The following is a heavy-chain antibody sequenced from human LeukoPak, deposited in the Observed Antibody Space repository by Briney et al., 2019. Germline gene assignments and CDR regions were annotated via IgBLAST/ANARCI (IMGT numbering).Heavy chain of an antibody. J-gene: IGHJ4*02. V-gene: IGHV3-30-3*01. CDR1: GFTFSSYA. D-gene: IGHD3-22*01. CDR3: AGDGPTYYYDSSGFS. CDR2: ISYDGSNK. Sequence: GRSLRLSCAASGFTFSSYAMHWVRQAPGKGLEWVAVISYDGSNKYYADSVKGRFTISRDNSKNTLYLQMNSLRAEDTAVYYCAGDGPTYYYDSSGFSWGQGTLVTVSS.